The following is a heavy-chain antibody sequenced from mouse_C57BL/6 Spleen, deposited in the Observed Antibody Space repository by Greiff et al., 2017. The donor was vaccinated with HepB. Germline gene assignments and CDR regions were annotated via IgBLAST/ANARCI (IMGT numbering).Heavy chain of an antibody. V-gene: IGHV5-4*01. J-gene: IGHJ1*03. CDR1: GFTFSSYA. Sequence: DVQLVESGGGLVKPGGSLKLSCAASGFTFSSYAMSWVRQTPEKRLEWVATISDGGSYTYYPDNVKGRFTISRDNAKSNLYLQMSHLKSEDTAMYYCARDRNYGYFDVWGTGTTVTVSS. CDR2: ISDGGSYT. CDR3: ARDRNYGYFDV.